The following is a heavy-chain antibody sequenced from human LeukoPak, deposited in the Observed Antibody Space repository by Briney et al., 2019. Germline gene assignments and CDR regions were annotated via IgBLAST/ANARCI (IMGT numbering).Heavy chain of an antibody. Sequence: GGSLRLSCAASGFTFSSYAMHWVGQAPGKGLEWVAVISYDGSNKYYADSVKGRFTISRDNSKNTLYLQMNSLRAEDTAVYYCARDLTLYSYGSSVDYWGQGTLVTVSS. CDR1: GFTFSSYA. D-gene: IGHD5-18*01. CDR2: ISYDGSNK. V-gene: IGHV3-30-3*01. J-gene: IGHJ4*02. CDR3: ARDLTLYSYGSSVDY.